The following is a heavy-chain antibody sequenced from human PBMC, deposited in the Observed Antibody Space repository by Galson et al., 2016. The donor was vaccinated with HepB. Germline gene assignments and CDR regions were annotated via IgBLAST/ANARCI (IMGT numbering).Heavy chain of an antibody. CDR3: ARAGAAVTTHFDP. D-gene: IGHD4-17*01. V-gene: IGHV1-18*01. Sequence: SVKVSCKASGYNFRIFGITWVRQAPGQGLEWMGWIGAHNDRTNYAPKFQGRATMTTDTSTSTAYVELRSLKSDDTAVYYCARAGAAVTTHFDPWGQGTLVTVSS. CDR1: GYNFRIFG. J-gene: IGHJ5*02. CDR2: IGAHNDRT.